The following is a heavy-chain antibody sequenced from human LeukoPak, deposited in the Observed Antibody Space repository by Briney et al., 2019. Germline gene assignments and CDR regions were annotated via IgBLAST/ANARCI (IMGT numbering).Heavy chain of an antibody. CDR2: IYPADSDT. J-gene: IGHJ6*02. Sequence: HGESLKISCKASGYSFTSYWIGWVRQMPGKGLEWMGIIYPADSDTRYSPSSQGQVTISVDKSISTAYLQWSSLKASDTAIYYCAKGVSGTYYGMDVWGQGTTVTVSS. CDR1: GYSFTSYW. V-gene: IGHV5-51*01. D-gene: IGHD3-10*01. CDR3: AKGVSGTYYGMDV.